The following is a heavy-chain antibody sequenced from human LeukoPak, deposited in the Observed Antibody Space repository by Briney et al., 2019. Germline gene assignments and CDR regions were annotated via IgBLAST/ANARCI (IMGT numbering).Heavy chain of an antibody. CDR1: GGSISSGGYY. Sequence: PSQTLSLTCTVSGGSISSGGYYWSWIRQHPGKGLEWIGYIYYSGSTYYNPSLKSRVTISVDTSKNQFSLKLSSVTAADTAVYYCARGSLPPGAFDIWGQGTTVTVSS. V-gene: IGHV4-31*03. CDR2: IYYSGST. J-gene: IGHJ3*02. CDR3: ARGSLPPGAFDI.